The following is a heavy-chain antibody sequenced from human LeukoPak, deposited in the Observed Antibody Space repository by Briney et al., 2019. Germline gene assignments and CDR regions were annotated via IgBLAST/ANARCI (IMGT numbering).Heavy chain of an antibody. CDR2: INHSGST. CDR3: ARVPYCSGGSCNYYYYYGMDV. V-gene: IGHV4-34*01. CDR1: GGSLGGYY. Sequence: PSETLSLTCAVYGGSLGGYYWSWIRQPPGKGLEWIGEINHSGSTNYNPSLKSRVTISVDTSKNQFSLKQSSVTAADTAVYYCARVPYCSGGSCNYYYYYGMDVWGQGTTVTVSS. J-gene: IGHJ6*02. D-gene: IGHD2-15*01.